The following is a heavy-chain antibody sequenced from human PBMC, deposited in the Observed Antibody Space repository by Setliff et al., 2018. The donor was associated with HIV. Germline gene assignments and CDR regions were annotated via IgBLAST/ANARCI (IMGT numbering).Heavy chain of an antibody. J-gene: IGHJ6*02. V-gene: IGHV3-7*01. Sequence: GGSLRLSCAASGFAFSGHQMSWVRQAPGKGLEWAAKIKQDGSDKYYVDSVKGRFTISRDNAKNSLYLQMNSLRAEDTAVYYCASPYSGSYYPPEHLPHYGMDVWGQGTTVTVSS. CDR1: GFAFSGHQ. CDR2: IKQDGSDK. D-gene: IGHD1-26*01. CDR3: ASPYSGSYYPPEHLPHYGMDV.